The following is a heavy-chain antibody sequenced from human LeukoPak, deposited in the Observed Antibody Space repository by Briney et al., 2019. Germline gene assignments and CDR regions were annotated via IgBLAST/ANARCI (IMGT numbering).Heavy chain of an antibody. D-gene: IGHD6-6*01. CDR1: GYSISSGYY. Sequence: PSETLSLTCAVSGYSISSGYYWGWIRQPPGKGREWIGSIYHSGSTYYNPSLKSRVTISVDTSKNQFSMKLSSVTAADTAVYYCARSSIAARGPPDYWGQGTLVTVSS. V-gene: IGHV4-38-2*01. CDR3: ARSSIAARGPPDY. J-gene: IGHJ4*02. CDR2: IYHSGST.